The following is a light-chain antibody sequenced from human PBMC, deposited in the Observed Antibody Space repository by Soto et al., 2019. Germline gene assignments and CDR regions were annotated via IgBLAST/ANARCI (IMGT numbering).Light chain of an antibody. CDR2: DAS. J-gene: IGKJ1*01. V-gene: IGKV1-33*01. CDR3: QQYNSSPWT. Sequence: EIQMTQSPSSLSVSVGDRVTITCQASRDIRDCLNWYQQKPGKAPKLLIFDASNLEEGVPPRFSGSGSGTDFSFSISSLQPDDLATYYCQQYNSSPWTFGQGTKVDIK. CDR1: RDIRDC.